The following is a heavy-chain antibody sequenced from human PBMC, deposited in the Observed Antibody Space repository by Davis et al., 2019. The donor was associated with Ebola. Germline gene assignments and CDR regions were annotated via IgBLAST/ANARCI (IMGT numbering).Heavy chain of an antibody. CDR3: ATSGLLWSGYPEVAFDI. CDR2: INPNSGGT. J-gene: IGHJ3*02. D-gene: IGHD3-3*01. V-gene: IGHV1-2*02. CDR1: GYTFTGYY. Sequence: ASVKVSCKASGYTFTGYYMHWVRQAPGQGLEWMGWINPNSGGTNYAQKFQGRVTMTRDTSISTAYMELSRLRSDDTAVYYCATSGLLWSGYPEVAFDIWGQGTMVTVSS.